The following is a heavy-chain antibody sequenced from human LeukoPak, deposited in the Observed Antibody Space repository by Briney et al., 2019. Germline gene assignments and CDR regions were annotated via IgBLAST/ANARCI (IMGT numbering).Heavy chain of an antibody. CDR3: AKDLYGGNGGGLGY. V-gene: IGHV3-9*01. CDR2: ISWNSGSI. J-gene: IGHJ4*02. D-gene: IGHD4-23*01. CDR1: GFTFDDYA. Sequence: PGRSLRLSCAASGFTFDDYAMHWVRQAPGKGLEWVSGISWNSGSIGYADSVKGRFTISRDNAKNSLYLQMNSLRAEDTALYYCAKDLYGGNGGGLGYWGQGTLVTVSS.